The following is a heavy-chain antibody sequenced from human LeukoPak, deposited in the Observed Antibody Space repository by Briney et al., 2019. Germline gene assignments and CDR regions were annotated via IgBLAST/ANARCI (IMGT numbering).Heavy chain of an antibody. D-gene: IGHD2-2*01. CDR3: ARGGHCSSTSCSDFDY. CDR2: IYYSGST. V-gene: IGHV4-39*07. J-gene: IGHJ4*02. Sequence: SETLSLTCTVSGGSISSSSYNWGWIRQPPGKGLEWIGSIYYSGSTNYNPSLKSRVTISVDTSKNQFSLKLSSVTAADTAVYYCARGGHCSSTSCSDFDYWGQRTLVTVSS. CDR1: GGSISSSSYN.